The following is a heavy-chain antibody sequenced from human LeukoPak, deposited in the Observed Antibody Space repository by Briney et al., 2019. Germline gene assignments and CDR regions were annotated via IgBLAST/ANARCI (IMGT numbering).Heavy chain of an antibody. CDR1: GGSISSSSYY. J-gene: IGHJ4*02. Sequence: SETLSLTCTVSGGSISSSSYYWGWIRQPPGKGLEWIGSIYYSGSTYYNPSLKSRVTISVDTSKNQFSLKLSSVTAADTAVYYLAEPNLRPGWDYFCYWGQGTLVTVSS. D-gene: IGHD1-14*01. CDR3: AEPNLRPGWDYFCY. V-gene: IGHV4-39*01. CDR2: IYYSGST.